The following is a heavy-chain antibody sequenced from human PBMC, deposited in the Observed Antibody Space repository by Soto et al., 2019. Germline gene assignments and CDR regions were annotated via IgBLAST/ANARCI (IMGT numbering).Heavy chain of an antibody. Sequence: EVQLVESGGGLVKPGGSLRLSCAASGFTFSSYSMNWVRQAPGKGLEWVSSISSSSSYIYYADSVKGRFTISRDNAKNSRYLQMNSLRAEDTAVYYCAREGKSRGAFDIWGQGTMVTVSS. D-gene: IGHD3-10*01. CDR1: GFTFSSYS. CDR2: ISSSSSYI. J-gene: IGHJ3*02. V-gene: IGHV3-21*01. CDR3: AREGKSRGAFDI.